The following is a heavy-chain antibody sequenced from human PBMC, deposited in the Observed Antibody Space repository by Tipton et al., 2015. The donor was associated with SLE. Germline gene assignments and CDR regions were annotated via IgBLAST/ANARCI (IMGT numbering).Heavy chain of an antibody. D-gene: IGHD6-13*01. V-gene: IGHV3-21*01. Sequence: GSLRLSCAASGFTVTTSNMNWVRQAPGKGLEWVSSIRGSSPDTYYADTVKGLFTSSRDSSFNKVYLHMNSLKPEDTALYYCGKDFSWSIDYWGRGPLVTGSS. CDR1: GFTVTTSN. CDR3: GKDFSWSIDY. J-gene: IGHJ4*02. CDR2: IRGSSPDT.